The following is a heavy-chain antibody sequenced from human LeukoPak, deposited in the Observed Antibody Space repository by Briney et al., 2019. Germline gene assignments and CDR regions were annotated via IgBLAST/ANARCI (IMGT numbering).Heavy chain of an antibody. V-gene: IGHV3-30*02. CDR1: GFTFSSYG. J-gene: IGHJ4*02. Sequence: PGGSLRLSCAASGFTFSSYGMHWVRQAPGKGLEWVAFIRYDGSNKYYADSVKGRFTISRDNSKNTLYLQMNSLRAEDTAVYYCANLHCSSWYLDYFDYWGQGTLVTVSS. D-gene: IGHD6-13*01. CDR3: ANLHCSSWYLDYFDY. CDR2: IRYDGSNK.